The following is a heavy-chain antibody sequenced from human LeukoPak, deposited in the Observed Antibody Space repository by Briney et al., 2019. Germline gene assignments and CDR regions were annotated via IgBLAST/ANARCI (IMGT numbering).Heavy chain of an antibody. CDR1: GGSISSGDYY. D-gene: IGHD6-19*01. V-gene: IGHV4-30-4*08. Sequence: SETLSLTCTVSGGSISSGDYYWSWIRQPPGKGLEWIGYIYYSGSTYYNPSLKSRVTISVDTSKNQFSLNLSSVTAADKAVYYCPRVSIAVAGTDYWGQGTLVTVSS. CDR2: IYYSGST. J-gene: IGHJ4*02. CDR3: PRVSIAVAGTDY.